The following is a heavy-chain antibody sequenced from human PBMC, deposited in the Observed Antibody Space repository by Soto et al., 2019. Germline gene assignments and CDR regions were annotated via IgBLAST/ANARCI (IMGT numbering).Heavy chain of an antibody. D-gene: IGHD1-26*01. J-gene: IGHJ4*02. CDR2: ISYDGNNE. CDR1: GFTFSSYG. V-gene: IGHV3-30*03. CDR3: ATTHQTGQSWGLPDY. Sequence: QVQLVESGGDVVQPGRSLRLSCAASGFTFSSYGMHWVRQAPGKGLEWVAVISYDGNNEYYADSVKGRFTVSRDNSKNQLYLQMNSLRAEDTAVYYCATTHQTGQSWGLPDYWGQGTLGTVSS.